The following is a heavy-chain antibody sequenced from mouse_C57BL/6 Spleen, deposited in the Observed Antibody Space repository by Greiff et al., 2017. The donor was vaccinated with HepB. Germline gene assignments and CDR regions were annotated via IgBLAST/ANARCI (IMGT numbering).Heavy chain of an antibody. Sequence: QVQLQQPGAELVKPGASVKLSCKASGYTFTSYWMHWVKQRPGQGLEWIGMIHPNSGSTNYNEKFKSKATLTVDKSSSTAYMQLSSLTSEDSAVYYCAREGLDYDYDGACFAYWGQGTLVTVSA. V-gene: IGHV1-64*01. J-gene: IGHJ3*01. CDR1: GYTFTSYW. CDR2: IHPNSGST. CDR3: AREGLDYDYDGACFAY. D-gene: IGHD2-4*01.